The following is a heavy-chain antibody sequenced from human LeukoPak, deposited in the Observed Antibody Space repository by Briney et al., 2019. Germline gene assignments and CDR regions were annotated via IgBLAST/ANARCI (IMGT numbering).Heavy chain of an antibody. CDR3: VRALGSSSADY. CDR1: GFTLTNYW. V-gene: IGHV3-7*01. J-gene: IGHJ4*02. CDR2: IKQDGSEK. D-gene: IGHD6-6*01. Sequence: GGSLRLSCAASGFTLTNYWMSWVRQAPGKGLEWVANIKQDGSEKYYVDSVEGRFTISRDNAKNSLSLQMNSLRGEDTAVYYCVRALGSSSADYWGQGTLVTVSS.